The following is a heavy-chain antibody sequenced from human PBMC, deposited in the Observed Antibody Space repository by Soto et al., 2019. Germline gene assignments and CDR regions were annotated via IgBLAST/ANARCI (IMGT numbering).Heavy chain of an antibody. V-gene: IGHV3-23*01. Sequence: EVQLLESGGGLVQPGGSLRLSCAASGFTFSSYAMSWVRQAPGKGLEWVSAISGSGGSTYYADSVKGRFTISRDNSTNTLYLQRNSLSAEDTAVYFCAKGSSGWYESFDYWGQGTLVTVSS. CDR1: GFTFSSYA. J-gene: IGHJ4*02. CDR2: ISGSGGST. CDR3: AKGSSGWYESFDY. D-gene: IGHD6-19*01.